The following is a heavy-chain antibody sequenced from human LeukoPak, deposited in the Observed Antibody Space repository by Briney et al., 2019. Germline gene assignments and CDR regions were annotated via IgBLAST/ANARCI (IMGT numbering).Heavy chain of an antibody. D-gene: IGHD3-16*01. CDR2: ISYDGSNK. CDR1: GFSFISVW. V-gene: IGHV3-30*03. J-gene: IGHJ4*02. Sequence: GGSLRLSCVGSGFSFISVWLNWVRQAPGKGLEWVAVISYDGSNKYYADSVKGRFTISRDNSKNTLYLQMNSLRAEDTAVYYCARATPHYDYVWGSYHNPYYFDYWGQGTLVTVSS. CDR3: ARATPHYDYVWGSYHNPYYFDY.